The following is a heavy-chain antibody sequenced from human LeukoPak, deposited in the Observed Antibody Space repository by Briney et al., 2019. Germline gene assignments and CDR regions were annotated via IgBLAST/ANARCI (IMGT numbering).Heavy chain of an antibody. Sequence: PSETLSLTCTVSGGSISSGDYYWSWIRQPPGKGLEWIGYIYYCGSTYYNPSLKSRVTISVDTSKNQFSLKLSSVTAADTAVYYCARDPKPTIFGVASFDYWGQGTLVTVSS. V-gene: IGHV4-30-4*08. CDR3: ARDPKPTIFGVASFDY. D-gene: IGHD3-3*01. CDR2: IYYCGST. CDR1: GGSISSGDYY. J-gene: IGHJ4*02.